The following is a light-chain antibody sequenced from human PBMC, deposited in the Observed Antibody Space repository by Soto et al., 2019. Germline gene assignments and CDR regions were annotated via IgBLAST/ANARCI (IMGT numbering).Light chain of an antibody. V-gene: IGKV3-20*01. CDR3: QQYASSPLT. Sequence: EIVLTQSPGTLSLSPGERATLSCRASQTVGNNYLAWYQQKPGQTPRLLIHGASNRATGIPDRISGSGSGTEFTLIISRLEPEDFAVYYCQQYASSPLTFGGGTKVEIK. CDR1: QTVGNNY. J-gene: IGKJ4*01. CDR2: GAS.